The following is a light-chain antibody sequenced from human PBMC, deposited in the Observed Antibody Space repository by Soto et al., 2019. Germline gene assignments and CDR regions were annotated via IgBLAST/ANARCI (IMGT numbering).Light chain of an antibody. J-gene: IGKJ4*01. CDR3: QQLNGYFFT. V-gene: IGKV1-9*01. CDR1: QGISSS. CDR2: AAS. Sequence: IQLTQSPSSLSASVGDRVTITCRASQGISSSLAWYQQKPGKAPNLLIYAASTLQSGVPSRFSGSGSGTDFTLTISSLQPEDFATYFCQQLNGYFFTFGGGTKVEIK.